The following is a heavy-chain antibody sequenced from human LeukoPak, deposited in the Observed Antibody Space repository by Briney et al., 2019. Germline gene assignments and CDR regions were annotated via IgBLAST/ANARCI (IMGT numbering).Heavy chain of an antibody. CDR2: IYHSGST. CDR3: ARDAHLYDFWSGYYLPGYYFDY. D-gene: IGHD3-3*01. CDR1: AYSISSGYY. Sequence: KPSETLSLTCTVSAYSISSGYYWGWIRQPPGKGLEWIGRIYHSGSTYYNPSLKSRVTISVDTSKNQFSLKLSSVTAADTAVYYCARDAHLYDFWSGYYLPGYYFDYWGQGTLVTVSS. J-gene: IGHJ4*02. V-gene: IGHV4-38-2*02.